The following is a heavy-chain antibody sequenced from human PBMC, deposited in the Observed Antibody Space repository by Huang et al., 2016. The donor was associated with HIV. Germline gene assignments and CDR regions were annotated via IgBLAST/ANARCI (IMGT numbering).Heavy chain of an antibody. V-gene: IGHV3-30-3*01. CDR3: ARAKDTWDAYDI. D-gene: IGHD5-18*01. CDR2: ISNDGSNN. CDR1: GFPFNNHA. J-gene: IGHJ3*02. Sequence: QVQLVESGGGVVQPGRSLRLSCAASGFPFNNHAMHWVRQAPGKGLDWVAVISNDGSNNYYAASVKVRFTISRDSSKSTLFLHMTSLRTEDTAVYYCARAKDTWDAYDIWGQGTMVIVSS.